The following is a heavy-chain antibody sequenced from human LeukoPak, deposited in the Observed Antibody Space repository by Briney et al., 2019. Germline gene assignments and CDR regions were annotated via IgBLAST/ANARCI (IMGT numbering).Heavy chain of an antibody. CDR3: ARRGGSYGGYYFDY. CDR1: GGSISSYY. CDR2: IYYSGST. V-gene: IGHV4-59*08. Sequence: SETLSLTCTVSGGSISSYYWSWIRQPPGKGLEWIGYIYYSGSTNYNPPLKSRVTISVDTSKNQFSLKLSSVTAADTAVYYCARRGGSYGGYYFDYWGQGTLVTVSS. D-gene: IGHD1-26*01. J-gene: IGHJ4*02.